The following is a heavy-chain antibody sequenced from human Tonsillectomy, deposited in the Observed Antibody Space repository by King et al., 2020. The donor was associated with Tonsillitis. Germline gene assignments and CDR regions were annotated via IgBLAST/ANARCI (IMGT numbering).Heavy chain of an antibody. CDR1: GFTFSGYW. CDR2: INTNGSTT. CDR3: TRVGDSFAFDI. J-gene: IGHJ3*02. Sequence: QLVQSGGGLVQPGQSLRLSCAASGFTFSGYWMHWVRQAPGKGRVWVSRINTNGSTTSYADSVKGRFTMSRDNAKNTLYLQMNSLRADDTAVYYCTRVGDSFAFDIWGQGTMVTVSS. V-gene: IGHV3-74*01. D-gene: IGHD2-21*01.